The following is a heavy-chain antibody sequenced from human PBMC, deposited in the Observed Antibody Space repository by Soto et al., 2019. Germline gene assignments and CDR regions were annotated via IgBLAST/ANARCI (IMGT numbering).Heavy chain of an antibody. Sequence: SETLSLTCAVYGGSFSGYYWSWIRRPPGKGLEWIGEINHSGSTNYNPSLKSRVTISVDTSKNQFSLKLSSVTAADTAAYYCARGAVVPAAMCWFDPWGQGTLVTVSS. D-gene: IGHD2-2*01. V-gene: IGHV4-34*01. CDR3: ARGAVVPAAMCWFDP. CDR2: INHSGST. J-gene: IGHJ5*02. CDR1: GGSFSGYY.